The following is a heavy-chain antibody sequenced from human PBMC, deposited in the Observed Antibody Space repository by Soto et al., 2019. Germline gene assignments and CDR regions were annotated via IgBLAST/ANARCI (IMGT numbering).Heavy chain of an antibody. V-gene: IGHV4-39*01. CDR1: GASISVHSYY. CDR3: TRRYNWNDNYFDY. Sequence: SETLSLTCTVSGASISVHSYYWTWIRQPPGKGLEWIGSSYYSGTTYFNPSLKSRATISVDTSKNQFSLRLTSVTAADTAIYYCTRRYNWNDNYFDYWGQGTLVTVSS. D-gene: IGHD1-20*01. CDR2: SYYSGTT. J-gene: IGHJ4*02.